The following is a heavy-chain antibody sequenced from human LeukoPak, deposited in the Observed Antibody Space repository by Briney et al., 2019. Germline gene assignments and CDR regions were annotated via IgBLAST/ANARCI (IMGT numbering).Heavy chain of an antibody. V-gene: IGHV4-34*01. J-gene: IGHJ4*02. CDR1: GGSFSGYY. CDR2: INHSGST. D-gene: IGHD2-2*01. Sequence: SETLSLTCAVYGGSFSGYYWSWIRQPPGKGLEWLGEINHSGSTNYNPSLKSRVTISVDTSKNQFSLKLSSVTAADTAVYYCARGRAGYCNSTSCYAGRVDYWGQGTLVTVSS. CDR3: ARGRAGYCNSTSCYAGRVDY.